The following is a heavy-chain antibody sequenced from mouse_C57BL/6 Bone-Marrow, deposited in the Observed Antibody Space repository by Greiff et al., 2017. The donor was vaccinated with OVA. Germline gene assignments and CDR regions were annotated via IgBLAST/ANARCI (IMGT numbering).Heavy chain of an antibody. CDR1: GFTFSSYA. CDR2: ISSGGGYI. V-gene: IGHV5-9-1*02. D-gene: IGHD2-4*01. J-gene: IGHJ1*03. Sequence: DVMLVESGEGLVKPGGSLKLSCAASGFTFSSYAMSWVRQTPEQGLEWVAYISSGGGYIYYADTVKGRFTISRDNARNTLYLQMSSLKSEDTAMYYCTRDIYYDDGGHFDVWGTGTTVTVSS. CDR3: TRDIYYDDGGHFDV.